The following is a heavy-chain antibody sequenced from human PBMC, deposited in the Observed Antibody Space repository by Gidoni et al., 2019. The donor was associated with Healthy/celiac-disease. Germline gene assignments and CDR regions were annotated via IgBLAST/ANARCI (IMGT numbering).Heavy chain of an antibody. J-gene: IGHJ4*02. CDR3: ARDRGPIGDIVVVPAAADY. CDR1: GFTFSRYS. D-gene: IGHD2-2*01. CDR2: ISSSSSYI. V-gene: IGHV3-21*01. Sequence: EVQLVESGGGLVQPGGSLRLSCAPSGFTFSRYSMHWVRQAPGKGLEWVSSISSSSSYIYYADSVKGRFTNSRDNAKNSLYLQMNSLRAEDTAVYYCARDRGPIGDIVVVPAAADYWGQGTLVTVSS.